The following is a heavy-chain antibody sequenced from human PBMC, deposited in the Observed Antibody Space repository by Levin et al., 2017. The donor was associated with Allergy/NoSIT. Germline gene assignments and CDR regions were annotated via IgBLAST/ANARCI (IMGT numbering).Heavy chain of an antibody. V-gene: IGHV4-39*01. Sequence: SQTLSLTCTVSGGSISSSSYYWGWIRQPPGKGLEWIGSIYYSGSTYYNPSLKSRVTISVDTSKNQFSLKLSSVTAADTAVYYCARLDSSGWRDYWGQGTLVTVSS. D-gene: IGHD6-19*01. J-gene: IGHJ4*02. CDR1: GGSISSSSYY. CDR3: ARLDSSGWRDY. CDR2: IYYSGST.